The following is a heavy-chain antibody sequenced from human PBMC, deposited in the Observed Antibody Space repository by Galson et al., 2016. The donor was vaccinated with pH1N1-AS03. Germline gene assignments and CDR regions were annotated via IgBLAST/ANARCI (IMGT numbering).Heavy chain of an antibody. D-gene: IGHD1-26*01. V-gene: IGHV4-4*09. CDR1: GDSTFDYY. CDR2: IQTTGNT. J-gene: IGHJ2*01. Sequence: SETLSLTCTVSGDSTFDYYWNWIRQPPGKGLEWIGYIQTTGNTKYNPSLKSRVTMSIDTSKNQFSLHLMSVTAADTALYYCARDPPWENGWYFDLWGRGTLVTVSS. CDR3: ARDPPWENGWYFDL.